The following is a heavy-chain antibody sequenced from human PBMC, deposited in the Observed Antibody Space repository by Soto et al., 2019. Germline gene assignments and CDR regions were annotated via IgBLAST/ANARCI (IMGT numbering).Heavy chain of an antibody. CDR3: ARDRQWLVDP. Sequence: PSETLSLTCTVSGGSIIRGDTYYWGWIRQPPGKGLEWIGSVYYSGITYYNPSLGSRVTISVDTSSNQFSLNLNSMTAADTAVYYCARDRQWLVDPWGQGTLVTVSS. CDR2: VYYSGIT. D-gene: IGHD6-19*01. J-gene: IGHJ5*02. CDR1: GGSIIRGDTYY. V-gene: IGHV4-39*07.